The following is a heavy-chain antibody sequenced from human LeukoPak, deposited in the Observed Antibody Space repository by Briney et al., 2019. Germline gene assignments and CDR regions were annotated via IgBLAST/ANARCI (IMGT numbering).Heavy chain of an antibody. CDR2: ISNDESTI. D-gene: IGHD3-16*02. Sequence: GGSLRLSCAASGFSFSSYWMHWVRQAPGKGPVWVSLISNDESTIIYADSVKGRFTISRDNAKNTLYLQMSSLRAEDTAVYYCAIVKGVAAADYWGQGTLVTVSS. CDR1: GFSFSSYW. CDR3: AIVKGVAAADY. V-gene: IGHV3-74*01. J-gene: IGHJ4*02.